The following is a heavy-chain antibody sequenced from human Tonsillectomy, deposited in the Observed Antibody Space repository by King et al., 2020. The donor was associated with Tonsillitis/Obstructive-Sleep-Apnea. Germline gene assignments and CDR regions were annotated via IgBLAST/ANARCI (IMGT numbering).Heavy chain of an antibody. D-gene: IGHD3-10*01. Sequence: VQLVESGAEVKKPGASVKVSCTASGYPFSSHYIHWVRQAPGQGLEWRGTINPSGGGTNYAQNFQDRVTMTRDSSTSTVYMELSSLGPEDTAKNYGAGAAGGGSGSFWDNWFAPWGQGTLVTVSS. J-gene: IGHJ5*02. V-gene: IGHV1-46*01. CDR1: GYPFSSHY. CDR3: AGAAGGGSGSFWDNWFAP. CDR2: INPSGGGT.